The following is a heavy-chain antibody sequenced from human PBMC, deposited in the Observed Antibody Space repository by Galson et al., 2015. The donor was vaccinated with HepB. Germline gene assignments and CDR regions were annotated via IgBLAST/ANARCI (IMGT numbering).Heavy chain of an antibody. CDR1: GYTFIAYA. V-gene: IGHV1-3*01. J-gene: IGHJ4*02. CDR2: INAGTGNT. D-gene: IGHD3-3*01. Sequence: SVKVSCKASGYTFIAYAMHWLRQAPGQRLEWMGWINAGTGNTKYSQKFQGRVTITRDTSASTAYMELSSLRSEDTAVYYCARRSYDFWSGYYTFDYWGQGTLVTVSS. CDR3: ARRSYDFWSGYYTFDY.